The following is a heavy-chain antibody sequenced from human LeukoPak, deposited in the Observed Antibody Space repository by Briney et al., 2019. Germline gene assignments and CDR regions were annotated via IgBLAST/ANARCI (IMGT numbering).Heavy chain of an antibody. V-gene: IGHV4-4*02. CDR1: GGSISSSNW. D-gene: IGHD3-22*01. J-gene: IGHJ1*01. Sequence: PSETLSLTCAVSGGSISSSNWWSWVRQPPGKGLEWIGEIYHSGSTNYNPSLKSRVTISVDKSKNQFSLKLSSVTAADTAVYYCARGLPHYYDSSGHEYFQHWGQGTLVTVSS. CDR2: IYHSGST. CDR3: ARGLPHYYDSSGHEYFQH.